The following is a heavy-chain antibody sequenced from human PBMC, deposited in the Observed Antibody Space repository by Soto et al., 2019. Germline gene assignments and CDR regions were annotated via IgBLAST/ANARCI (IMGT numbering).Heavy chain of an antibody. V-gene: IGHV3-23*01. CDR2: ISGSGGST. Sequence: PGGSLRLSCAASGFTFSSYAMSWVRQAPGKGLEWVSAISGSGGSTYYADSVKGRFTISRDNSKNTLYLQMNSLRAEDTAVYYCARTWVMGRSHLGELSEAGAFDIWGQGTMVTVSS. D-gene: IGHD3-16*02. CDR3: ARTWVMGRSHLGELSEAGAFDI. J-gene: IGHJ3*02. CDR1: GFTFSSYA.